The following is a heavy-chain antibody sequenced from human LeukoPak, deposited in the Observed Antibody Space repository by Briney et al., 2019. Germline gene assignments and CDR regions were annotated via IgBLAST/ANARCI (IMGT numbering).Heavy chain of an antibody. J-gene: IGHJ4*02. Sequence: KTSETLSLTCTVSGGSISSYYWSWIRQPPGKGLEWIGYIYYSGSTNYNPSLKSRVTISVDTSKNQFSLKLSSVTAADTAVYYCAREPTRRVGYFDYWGQGTLVTVSS. CDR1: GGSISSYY. V-gene: IGHV4-59*01. CDR2: IYYSGST. CDR3: AREPTRRVGYFDY.